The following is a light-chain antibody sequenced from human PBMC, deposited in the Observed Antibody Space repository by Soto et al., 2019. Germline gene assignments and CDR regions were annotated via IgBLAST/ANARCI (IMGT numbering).Light chain of an antibody. CDR3: QQYHRYWT. V-gene: IGKV1-5*01. Sequence: DFPMTQSPSTLSASVGDRVTITCRASQNIRSRLAWFQQKPGKAPKLLISDASSLESWVPQRFSGSGSGTEVTLTISSLQTDDFSTYYCQQYHRYWTVGQGNKVE. CDR1: QNIRSR. J-gene: IGKJ1*01. CDR2: DAS.